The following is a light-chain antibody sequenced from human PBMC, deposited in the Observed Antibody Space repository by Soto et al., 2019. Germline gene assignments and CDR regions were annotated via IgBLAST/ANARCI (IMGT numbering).Light chain of an antibody. J-gene: IGKJ2*01. V-gene: IGKV1-39*01. Sequence: DIQMTQSPSSLSASVGDRVTITCRASQSISSYLNWYQQKPGKAPKLLIYAASSLQSGVPSRFSGSGSGTEFTLTISRLQPEDFATYYCQQSYSTPVFGQGTKLEIK. CDR3: QQSYSTPV. CDR1: QSISSY. CDR2: AAS.